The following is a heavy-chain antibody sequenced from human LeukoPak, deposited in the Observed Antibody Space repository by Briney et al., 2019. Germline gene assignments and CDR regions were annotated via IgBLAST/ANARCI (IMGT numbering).Heavy chain of an antibody. J-gene: IGHJ4*02. CDR3: ARFKREWLRSEYYFDY. CDR2: ISSSSSYT. D-gene: IGHD5-12*01. V-gene: IGHV3-11*06. CDR1: RFTFSDYY. Sequence: PGGSLRLSCAASRFTFSDYYMSWIRQAPGKGLEWVSYISSSSSYTNYADSVKGRFTISRDNAKNSLYLQMNSLRAEDTAVYYCARFKREWLRSEYYFDYWGQGTLVTVSS.